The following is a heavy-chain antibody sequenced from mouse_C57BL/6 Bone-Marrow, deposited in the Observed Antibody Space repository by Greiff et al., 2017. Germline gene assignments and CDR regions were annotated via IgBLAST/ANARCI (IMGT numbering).Heavy chain of an antibody. CDR3: ARDGYEADGFDY. CDR1: GYTFTSYT. Sequence: QVQLQQSGAELARPGASVKMSCKASGYTFTSYTMHWVNQRPGQGLEWIGYINPSSGYTKYNQKFKDKATLTADKSSSTAYMQLSSLTSEDSAVYYCARDGYEADGFDYWGQGTTLTVSS. J-gene: IGHJ2*01. CDR2: INPSSGYT. V-gene: IGHV1-4*01. D-gene: IGHD2-2*01.